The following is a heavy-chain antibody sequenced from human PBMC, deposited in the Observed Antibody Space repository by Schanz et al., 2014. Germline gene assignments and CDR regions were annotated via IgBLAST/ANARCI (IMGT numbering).Heavy chain of an antibody. J-gene: IGHJ5*02. CDR2: FSGSGGRT. CDR3: ARGRARQLVHWFDP. D-gene: IGHD6-13*01. CDR1: GFTFSSHA. Sequence: VQLVESGGGVVQPGGSLRLSCAASGFTFSSHAMSWVRQAPGKGLEWVSAFSGSGGRTYYADSVKGRFTISRDNSKNTLYLQMNSLRAEDTAVYYCARGRARQLVHWFDPWGQGTLVTVSS. V-gene: IGHV3-23*04.